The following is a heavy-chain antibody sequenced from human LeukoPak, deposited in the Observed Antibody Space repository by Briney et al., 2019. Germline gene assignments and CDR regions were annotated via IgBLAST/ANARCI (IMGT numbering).Heavy chain of an antibody. CDR3: AIRDPGLYSYDYGEIDY. D-gene: IGHD5-18*01. J-gene: IGHJ4*02. CDR2: ISGSSSYI. V-gene: IGHV3-21*01. CDR1: GFTFSSYS. Sequence: NPGGSLRLSCAASGFTFSSYSMNWVRQAPGKGLEWVSSISGSSSYIYYADSVRGRFTISRDNAKNSLYLQMDSLRVEDTAVYYCAIRDPGLYSYDYGEIDYWGQGTLVTVSS.